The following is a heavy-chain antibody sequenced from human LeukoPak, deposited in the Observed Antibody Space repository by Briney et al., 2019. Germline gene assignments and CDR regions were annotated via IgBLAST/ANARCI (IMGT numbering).Heavy chain of an antibody. V-gene: IGHV3-20*04. J-gene: IGHJ3*02. CDR1: GFTFGDYG. CDR2: INWNGGST. Sequence: GGSLRLSCAVSGFTFGDYGMSWVRQAPGKGLEWVSGINWNGGSTGYADSVKGRFTISRDNAKNSLYLQMNSLRAEDTALYYCVRDGYKAFDIWGQGTMVTVSS. D-gene: IGHD1-14*01. CDR3: VRDGYKAFDI.